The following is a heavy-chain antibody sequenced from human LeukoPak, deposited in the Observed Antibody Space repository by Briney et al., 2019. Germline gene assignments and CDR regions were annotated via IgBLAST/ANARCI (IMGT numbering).Heavy chain of an antibody. CDR2: IYYSGST. Sequence: PSETLSLTCTVSGGTISSYYWSWIRQPPGKGLEWIGYIYYSGSTTYNPSLKSRVTISVDPSNNQFSLKLSSVTAADTAVYYCAREVYYGSGTDMGADAFDIWGQGTMVTVSS. CDR3: AREVYYGSGTDMGADAFDI. CDR1: GGTISSYY. D-gene: IGHD3-10*01. J-gene: IGHJ3*02. V-gene: IGHV4-59*01.